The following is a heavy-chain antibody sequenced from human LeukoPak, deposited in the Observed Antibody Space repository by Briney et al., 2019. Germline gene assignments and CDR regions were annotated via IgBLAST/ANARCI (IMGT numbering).Heavy chain of an antibody. D-gene: IGHD4-17*01. CDR2: IRYDGSNK. Sequence: GGSLRLSCAASGFTFSSYGMHWVRQAPGKGLVWVAFIRYDGSNKYYADSVKGRFTISRDNSKNTLYLQMNSLRAEDTAGYYCAKDSSGGYGDYYLDYWGQGTLVTVSS. CDR1: GFTFSSYG. CDR3: AKDSSGGYGDYYLDY. V-gene: IGHV3-30*02. J-gene: IGHJ4*02.